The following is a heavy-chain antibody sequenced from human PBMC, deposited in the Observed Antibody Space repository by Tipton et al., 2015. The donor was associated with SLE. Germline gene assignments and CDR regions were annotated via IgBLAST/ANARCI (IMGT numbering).Heavy chain of an antibody. CDR3: ARDPDYYDSSGSDY. Sequence: TLSLTCTVSGGSISSSSYYWGWIRQPPGKGLEWIGSIYYSGSTYYNPSLKSRVTISVDTSKNQFSLKLSSVTAADTAVYYCARDPDYYDSSGSDYWGQGTLATVSS. V-gene: IGHV4-39*07. CDR1: GGSISSSSYY. D-gene: IGHD3-22*01. CDR2: IYYSGST. J-gene: IGHJ4*02.